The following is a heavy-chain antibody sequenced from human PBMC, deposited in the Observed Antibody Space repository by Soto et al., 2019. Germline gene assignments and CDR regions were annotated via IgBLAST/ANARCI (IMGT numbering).Heavy chain of an antibody. J-gene: IGHJ5*02. CDR3: ARGDGIVLTDP. D-gene: IGHD2-8*01. CDR1: GFTFSSYA. CDR2: INPNSGGT. V-gene: IGHV1-2*04. Sequence: PGGSLRLSCAASGFTFSSYAMSWVRQAPGQGLEWMGWINPNSGGTNYAQKFQGWVTMTRDTSISTAYMELSRLRSDDTAVYYCARGDGIVLTDPWGQGTLVTVSS.